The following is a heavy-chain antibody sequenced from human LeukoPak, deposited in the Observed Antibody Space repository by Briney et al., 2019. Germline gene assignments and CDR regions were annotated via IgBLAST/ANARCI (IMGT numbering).Heavy chain of an antibody. CDR3: ARLATLSTVAARGRTWFDA. CDR1: GGSISSYY. J-gene: IGHJ5*02. CDR2: VYDSGTT. Sequence: SETLSLTCTVSGGSISSYYWSWIRQPPGKGLEWFGYVYDSGTTNYNPSLKSRVTISVDTSKNQFSLKLSSVTAADTAVYYCARLATLSTVAARGRTWFDAWGQGTLVTVSS. D-gene: IGHD6-6*01. V-gene: IGHV4-59*01.